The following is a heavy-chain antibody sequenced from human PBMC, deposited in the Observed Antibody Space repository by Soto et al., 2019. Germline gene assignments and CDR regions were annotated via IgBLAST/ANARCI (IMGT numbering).Heavy chain of an antibody. CDR2: ISWNSGSI. Sequence: EVQLVESGGGLVQPGRSLRLSCAASGFTFDDYAMHWVGQAPGKGLEWVSGISWNSGSIGYADSVKGRFTISRDNAKNSLYLQMNSLRAADTAMYYCAKDIGAYDLSVFSYWGQGTLVTVSS. J-gene: IGHJ4*02. V-gene: IGHV3-9*01. CDR3: AKDIGAYDLSVFSY. D-gene: IGHD5-12*01. CDR1: GFTFDDYA.